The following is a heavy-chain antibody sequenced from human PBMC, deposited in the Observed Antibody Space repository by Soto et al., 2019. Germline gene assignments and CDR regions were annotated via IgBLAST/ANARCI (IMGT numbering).Heavy chain of an antibody. J-gene: IGHJ4*02. Sequence: EVQLVESGGGLVQPGGSLRLSCAASGFTFSGYSLNWVRQAPGKGLEWLSYISGTSSTIYYADSVEGRFTISRDNAKNSLYLQMNSLRAEDTAVYYWARDRAEDYWGQGTLVTVSS. CDR2: ISGTSSTI. V-gene: IGHV3-48*01. CDR3: ARDRAEDY. CDR1: GFTFSGYS.